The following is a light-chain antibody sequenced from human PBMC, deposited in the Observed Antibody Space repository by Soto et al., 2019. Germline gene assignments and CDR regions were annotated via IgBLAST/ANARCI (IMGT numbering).Light chain of an antibody. CDR1: QSISRQ. J-gene: IGKJ1*01. CDR2: QAS. V-gene: IGKV1-5*03. Sequence: DIQMTQSPSTLSASVGDRVSITCRASQSISRQLAWYQQKPGKAPNLLIYQASNLETGVQSRFTGSGSGTEFTLTISCRQPDDLATYYCLQYLSYWTFGQGTKVEVK. CDR3: LQYLSYWT.